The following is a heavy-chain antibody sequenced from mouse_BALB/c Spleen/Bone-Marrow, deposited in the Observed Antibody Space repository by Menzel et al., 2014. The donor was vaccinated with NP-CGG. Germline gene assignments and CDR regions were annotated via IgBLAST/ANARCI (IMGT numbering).Heavy chain of an antibody. Sequence: QVQPKESGPGLVAPSQSLSITCTVSGFSLTSYGVHWIRQPPEKGLEWLGVIWAGGSANYKSALMSRLSISKDNSKSQVFLKMNSLQTDDTAMYYCARGGYGYDGTFAYWGQGTLVTVSA. D-gene: IGHD2-2*01. CDR3: ARGGYGYDGTFAY. V-gene: IGHV2-9*02. CDR2: IWAGGSA. J-gene: IGHJ3*01. CDR1: GFSLTSYG.